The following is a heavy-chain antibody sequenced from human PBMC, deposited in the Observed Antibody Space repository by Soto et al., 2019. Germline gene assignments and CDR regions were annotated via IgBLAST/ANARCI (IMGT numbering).Heavy chain of an antibody. Sequence: QLQLQESGPGLVRSSETLSLTCSVSGASISTSSDFWGWIRQAPGKGLEWIGNVYQSGTTRLNPSRKSRVSIFVDRSKNQSSLELNSATAADRAVYYCARQPESTSYFDYWGQGILVTVSS. J-gene: IGHJ4*02. V-gene: IGHV4-39*01. D-gene: IGHD2-2*01. CDR1: GASISTSSDF. CDR3: ARQPESTSYFDY. CDR2: VYQSGTT.